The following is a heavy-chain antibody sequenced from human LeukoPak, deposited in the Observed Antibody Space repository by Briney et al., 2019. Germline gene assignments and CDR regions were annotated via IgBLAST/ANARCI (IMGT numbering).Heavy chain of an antibody. J-gene: IGHJ4*02. CDR2: IITIFGTA. V-gene: IGHV1-69*01. D-gene: IGHD3-10*01. CDR3: ARDPYGSGTHFDY. Sequence: SVKVSCKASGGTFSSYAISWVRQAPGQGLEWMGGIITIFGTANYAQKFQGRVTITADESTSTAYMELSSPRSEDTAVYYCARDPYGSGTHFDYWGQGTLVTVSS. CDR1: GGTFSSYA.